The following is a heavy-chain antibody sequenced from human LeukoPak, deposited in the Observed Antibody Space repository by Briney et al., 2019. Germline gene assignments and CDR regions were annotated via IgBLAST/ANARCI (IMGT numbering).Heavy chain of an antibody. J-gene: IGHJ6*02. V-gene: IGHV4-34*01. CDR1: GGSFSGYY. D-gene: IGHD6-19*01. CDR2: INHSGST. Sequence: SETLSLTCAVYGGSFSGYYWSWIRQPPGKGLEWIGEINHSGSTNYNPSLKSRVTISVDTSKNQFSLKLSSVTAADTAVYYCARFQQWSNYYYYYGMDVWGQGTTVTVSS. CDR3: ARFQQWSNYYYYYGMDV.